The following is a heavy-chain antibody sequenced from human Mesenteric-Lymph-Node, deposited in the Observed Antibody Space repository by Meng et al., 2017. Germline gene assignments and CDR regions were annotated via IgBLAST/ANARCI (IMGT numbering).Heavy chain of an antibody. CDR3: GRGHWGLDY. V-gene: IGHV3-11*01. CDR2: ISKNGDDE. D-gene: IGHD7-27*01. Sequence: GESLKISCAVSGFSLSNHYMTWIRQAPGKGLEWVSYISKNGDDENYADSVKGRFTISRDNAKTSLFLQMNSLRDEDTAVYYCGRGHWGLDYLGQGTLVTVSS. J-gene: IGHJ4*02. CDR1: GFSLSNHY.